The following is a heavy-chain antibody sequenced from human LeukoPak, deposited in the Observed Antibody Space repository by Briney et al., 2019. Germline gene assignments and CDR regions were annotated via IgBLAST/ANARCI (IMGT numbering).Heavy chain of an antibody. J-gene: IGHJ4*02. CDR3: AREYCSSTSCYKTFDY. CDR2: INPNSGGT. Sequence: GASVKVSCKASGYTFTVYYMHWVRQAPGQGLEWMGRINPNSGGTNYAQKFQGRVTMTRDTSISTAYMELSRLRSDDTAVYYCAREYCSSTSCYKTFDYWGQGTLVTVSS. V-gene: IGHV1-2*06. D-gene: IGHD2-2*02. CDR1: GYTFTVYY.